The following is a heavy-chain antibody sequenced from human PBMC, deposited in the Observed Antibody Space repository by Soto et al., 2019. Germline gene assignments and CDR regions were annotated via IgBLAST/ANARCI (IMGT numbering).Heavy chain of an antibody. Sequence: QVQLVQSGAEVKKPGASVKVSCKASGYTFTSYGISWVRQAPGQGLEWMGWISAYNGNTNYAQKLQGRVTMTTDTSASTAYMELRSLRSDDTAVYYCARDLSSPVSGVYYYGMDVWGQGTTVTVSS. CDR2: ISAYNGNT. J-gene: IGHJ6*02. CDR3: ARDLSSPVSGVYYYGMDV. CDR1: GYTFTSYG. D-gene: IGHD2-2*01. V-gene: IGHV1-18*01.